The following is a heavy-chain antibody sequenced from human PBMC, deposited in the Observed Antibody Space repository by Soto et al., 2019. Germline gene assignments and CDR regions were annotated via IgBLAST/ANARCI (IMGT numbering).Heavy chain of an antibody. CDR1: GLTFNTYA. CDR3: ASGRGYCSESSCSYFDYFQH. J-gene: IGHJ1*01. V-gene: IGHV3-30*03. Sequence: QVQLVESGGGVGQPGTSLRLSCAASGLTFNTYAMNWIRLAPGKGLEWVAVISNDGSNKYYADSVKGRFTIFRDNSKNTVYLQMNSLRGEDTGVYYCASGRGYCSESSCSYFDYFQHWGQGALVIVSS. D-gene: IGHD2-2*01. CDR2: ISNDGSNK.